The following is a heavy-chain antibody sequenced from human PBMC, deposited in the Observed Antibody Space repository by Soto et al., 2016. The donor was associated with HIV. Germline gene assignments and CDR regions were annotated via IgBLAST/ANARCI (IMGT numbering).Heavy chain of an antibody. V-gene: IGHV1-18*01. CDR1: GYIFSNYG. CDR2: ISNYNGHT. Sequence: QVKLMQSGAEVKKSGASVKVSCKASGYIFSNYGFSWVRQAPGQGLEWVGWISNYNGHTEYAQKFQGRVTMTTDTSTTTGFMELRNLISEDTALYYCARSEMSASRFDLWGQGTLVSVSS. J-gene: IGHJ5*02. CDR3: ARSEMSASRFDL.